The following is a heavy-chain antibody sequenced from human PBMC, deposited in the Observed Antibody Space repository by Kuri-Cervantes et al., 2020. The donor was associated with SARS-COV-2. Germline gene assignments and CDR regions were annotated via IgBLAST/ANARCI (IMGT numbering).Heavy chain of an antibody. Sequence: GESLKISCAASGFTFSSYAMHWVRQAPGKGLEWVAVISYDGSNKYYADSVKGRFTISRDNSKNTLYLQMNSLRAEDTAVYYCARDPDDSGYDQTASFDYWGQGTLVTVSS. CDR3: ARDPDDSGYDQTASFDY. V-gene: IGHV3-30-3*01. J-gene: IGHJ4*02. CDR2: ISYDGSNK. CDR1: GFTFSSYA. D-gene: IGHD5-12*01.